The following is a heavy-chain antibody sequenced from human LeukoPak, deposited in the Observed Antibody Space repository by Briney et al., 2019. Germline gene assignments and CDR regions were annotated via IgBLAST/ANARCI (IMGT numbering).Heavy chain of an antibody. CDR3: ARDGYDRYDYYYGMDV. J-gene: IGHJ6*02. Sequence: SETLSLTCTVSGGSISSYYWSWIRQPPGKGLEWIGYIYYSGSTNYNPSLKSRVTISVDTSNNQFSLKLSSVTAADTAVYYCARDGYDRYDYYYGMDVWGQGTTVTVSS. V-gene: IGHV4-59*01. CDR1: GGSISSYY. CDR2: IYYSGST. D-gene: IGHD3-22*01.